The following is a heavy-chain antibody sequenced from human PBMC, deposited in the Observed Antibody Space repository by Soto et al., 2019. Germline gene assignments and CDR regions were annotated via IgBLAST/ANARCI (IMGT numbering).Heavy chain of an antibody. D-gene: IGHD1-26*01. CDR3: ARSHSGSYADLWYFDL. Sequence: QVQLQESGPGLVKPSETLSLTCTVSGGSISSYYWSWIRQPAGKGLEWIGRTYTSGSTNYNPSLKSRVTMSVDTSKNQFSLKLSSVTAADTAVYYCARSHSGSYADLWYFDLWGRGTLVTVSS. J-gene: IGHJ2*01. V-gene: IGHV4-4*07. CDR2: TYTSGST. CDR1: GGSISSYY.